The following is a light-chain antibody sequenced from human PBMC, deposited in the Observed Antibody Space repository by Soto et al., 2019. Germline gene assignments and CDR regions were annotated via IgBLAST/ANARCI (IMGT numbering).Light chain of an antibody. CDR2: AAS. CDR1: EAIANF. J-gene: IGKJ2*01. Sequence: DIQMTQSPSAMSASVGDRVTITCRASEAIANFLAWFQQEPGKVPKSLIYAASKLQSGVPSRFSGSGSGTEFTLTISSLQPEDFATYYCLQPNTYPYTFGQGTKLEIK. V-gene: IGKV1-17*03. CDR3: LQPNTYPYT.